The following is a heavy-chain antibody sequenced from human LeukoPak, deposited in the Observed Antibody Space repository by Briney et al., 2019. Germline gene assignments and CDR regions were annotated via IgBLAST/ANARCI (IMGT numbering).Heavy chain of an antibody. V-gene: IGHV1-46*01. J-gene: IGHJ4*02. Sequence: ASEKVSCKASGYTFTSYYMHWVRQASAQWLEWMGIINPSGGSTSYAQKFHGRVTMTRDTSTSTVYMELSSLRSEDTAVYYCAREYDFWSGYYDYWGQGTLVTVSS. CDR2: INPSGGST. D-gene: IGHD3-3*01. CDR1: GYTFTSYY. CDR3: AREYDFWSGYYDY.